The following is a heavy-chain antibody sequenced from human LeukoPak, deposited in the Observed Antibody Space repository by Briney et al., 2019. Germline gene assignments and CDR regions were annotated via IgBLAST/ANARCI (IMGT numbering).Heavy chain of an antibody. J-gene: IGHJ3*02. D-gene: IGHD3-3*01. CDR1: GFTFSSYG. CDR3: AREWVTIFGVVIIFGAFDI. Sequence: GGSLRLSCAASGFTFSSYGMHWVRQAPGKGLEWVAVISYDGSNKYYADSVKGRFTISRDNSKNTLYLQMNSLRAEDTAVYYCAREWVTIFGVVIIFGAFDIWGQGTMVTVSS. V-gene: IGHV3-30*03. CDR2: ISYDGSNK.